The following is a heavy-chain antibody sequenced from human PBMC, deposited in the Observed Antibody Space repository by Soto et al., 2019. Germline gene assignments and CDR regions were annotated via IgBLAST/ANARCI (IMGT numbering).Heavy chain of an antibody. CDR3: AKGVVRFGEYPYYYYTMDV. Sequence: GGSLRLSCAASGFTFDNYAMHWVRQAPGKGLEWVSGISWNSGSVGYADSVKGRFTISRDNAKNSLYLQMNSLRAEDTALYYCAKGVVRFGEYPYYYYTMDVWGQGTTVTVSS. D-gene: IGHD3-10*01. CDR1: GFTFDNYA. V-gene: IGHV3-9*01. CDR2: ISWNSGSV. J-gene: IGHJ6*02.